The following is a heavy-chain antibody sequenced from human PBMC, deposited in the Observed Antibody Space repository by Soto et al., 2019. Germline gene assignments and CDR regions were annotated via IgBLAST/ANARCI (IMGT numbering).Heavy chain of an antibody. CDR2: IIPIFGTA. Sequence: ASVKVSCKASGGTFSSYAISWVRQAPGQGLEWMGGIIPIFGTANYAQKFQGRVTITADESTSTAYMELSSLRSEDTAVYYCARGVIAAAGMGWFDPWGQGTLVTAPQ. J-gene: IGHJ5*02. CDR1: GGTFSSYA. CDR3: ARGVIAAAGMGWFDP. V-gene: IGHV1-69*13. D-gene: IGHD6-13*01.